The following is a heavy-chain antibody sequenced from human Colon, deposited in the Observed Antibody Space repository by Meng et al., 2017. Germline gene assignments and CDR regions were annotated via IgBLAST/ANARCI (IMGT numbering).Heavy chain of an antibody. Sequence: GGSLRLSCAASGFTVSSNYMSWVRQAPGKGLEWVSVIYSGGSTYYADSVKGRFTISRDNSKNTLYLQMNSLRTEDTAVYYCARAMTYGDYPLDYWGQGTLVTFSS. D-gene: IGHD4-17*01. CDR1: GFTVSSNY. V-gene: IGHV3-53*01. J-gene: IGHJ4*02. CDR3: ARAMTYGDYPLDY. CDR2: IYSGGST.